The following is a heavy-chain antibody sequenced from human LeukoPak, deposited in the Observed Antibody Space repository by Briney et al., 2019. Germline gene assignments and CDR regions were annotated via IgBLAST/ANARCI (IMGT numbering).Heavy chain of an antibody. CDR2: ISSSGSTI. Sequence: GGSLSLSCAASGFTFSSYGMHWVRQAPGKGLEWVSYISSSGSTIYYADSVKGRFTISRDNAKNSLYLQMNSLRAEDTAVYYCARSRYSSTLWGQGTLVTVSS. CDR1: GFTFSSYG. D-gene: IGHD6-13*01. J-gene: IGHJ4*02. V-gene: IGHV3-48*04. CDR3: ARSRYSSTL.